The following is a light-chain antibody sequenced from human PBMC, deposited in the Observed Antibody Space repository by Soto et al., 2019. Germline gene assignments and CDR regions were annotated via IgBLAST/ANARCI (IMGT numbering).Light chain of an antibody. Sequence: QSALTQPASVSGSPGQSITISCTGTSSDVGGYNHVSWYQQHPGKAPKLMIFDVTNRPSGVSNRFSGSKSGNTASLTISGLQAEDEADYYCSSSTSSSLYVFGTGTKLTVL. CDR2: DVT. J-gene: IGLJ1*01. V-gene: IGLV2-14*03. CDR1: SSDVGGYNH. CDR3: SSSTSSSLYV.